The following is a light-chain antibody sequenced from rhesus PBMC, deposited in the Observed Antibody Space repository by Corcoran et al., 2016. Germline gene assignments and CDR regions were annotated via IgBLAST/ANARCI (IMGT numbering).Light chain of an antibody. J-gene: IGKJ4*01. CDR3: QQYRNWPLT. CDR1: QSVSSS. CDR2: GAS. V-gene: IGKV3-42*03. Sequence: EIVMTQSPATLSLSPGERATLSCRASQSVSSSLAWYQQTPGQAPRLLIYGASCRATGIPYRFSGSGAGTEFTLTNSSLEPEDFAVYYCQQYRNWPLTFGGGTKVEIK.